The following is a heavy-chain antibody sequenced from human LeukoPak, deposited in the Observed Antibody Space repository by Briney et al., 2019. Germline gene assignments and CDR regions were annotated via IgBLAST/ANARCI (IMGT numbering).Heavy chain of an antibody. Sequence: ASVEVSCKASGYTFTSYAMNWVRQAPGQGLEWMGWINTNTGNPTYAQGFTGRFVFSLDTSVSTAYLQISSLKAEDTAVYYCAREQGQSMGYYYYGMDVWGQGTTVTVSS. CDR1: GYTFTSYA. V-gene: IGHV7-4-1*02. CDR3: AREQGQSMGYYYYGMDV. J-gene: IGHJ6*02. CDR2: INTNTGNP. D-gene: IGHD2/OR15-2a*01.